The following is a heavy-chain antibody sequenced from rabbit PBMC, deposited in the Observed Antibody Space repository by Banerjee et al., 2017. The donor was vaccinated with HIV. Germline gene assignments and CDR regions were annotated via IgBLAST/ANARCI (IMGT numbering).Heavy chain of an antibody. J-gene: IGHJ5*01. CDR2: IDPVFGST. CDR3: ARDWGAYAGHGYATGWLDL. CDR1: GFSFSNKYV. V-gene: IGHV1S47*01. Sequence: QQQLVESGGGLVQPEGSLTLTCTASGFSFSNKYVMCWVRQAPGKGLEWIGYIDPVFGSTYYASWVNGRFTISSHNAQNTLYLQLNSLTAADTATYFCARDWGAYAGHGYATGWLDLWGQGTLVTVS. D-gene: IGHD6-1*01.